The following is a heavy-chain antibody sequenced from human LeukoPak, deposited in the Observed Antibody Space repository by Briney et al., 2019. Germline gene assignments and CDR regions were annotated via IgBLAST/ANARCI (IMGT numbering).Heavy chain of an antibody. CDR1: GFTFSSYG. CDR2: ISYDGSNK. CDR3: ARDDSFIAAQVDH. Sequence: GGSLRLSCAASGFTFSSYGMHWVRQAPGKGLEWVAVISYDGSNKYYADSVKGRFTASRDNAKNSLDLQMNSLRAEDTAVYYCARDDSFIAAQVDHWGQGTLVTVSS. J-gene: IGHJ5*02. V-gene: IGHV3-30*03. D-gene: IGHD6-6*01.